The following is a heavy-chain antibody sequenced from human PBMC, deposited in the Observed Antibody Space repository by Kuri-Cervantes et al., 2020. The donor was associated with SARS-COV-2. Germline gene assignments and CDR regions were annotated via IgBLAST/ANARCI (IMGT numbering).Heavy chain of an antibody. Sequence: GGSLRLSCAVSGFTFSSFSMNWVRQAPGKGLEWVSGISGSGDNTYYADSVKGRFTISRDNSKNTLYLQMNSLRAEDTAVYYCAKVRWGNLIAAAGPWYYYYMDVWGKGTTVTVSS. CDR2: ISGSGDNT. CDR3: AKVRWGNLIAAAGPWYYYYMDV. J-gene: IGHJ6*03. CDR1: GFTFSSFS. D-gene: IGHD6-13*01. V-gene: IGHV3-23*01.